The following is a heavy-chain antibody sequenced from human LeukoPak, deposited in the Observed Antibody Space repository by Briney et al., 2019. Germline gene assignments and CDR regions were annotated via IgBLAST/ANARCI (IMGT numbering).Heavy chain of an antibody. D-gene: IGHD3-10*01. CDR1: GFTFTNSA. CDR3: AKDGSGWSYDS. CDR2: IGGSGDT. Sequence: GGSLRLSCAASGFTFTNSAVGWVRQAPGSALEWVSRIGGSGDTYYADSVKGRFTISRDISKNTLYLQLSSLRADDTAVYYCAKDGSGWSYDSWGQGTLVTVSS. J-gene: IGHJ5*01. V-gene: IGHV3-23*01.